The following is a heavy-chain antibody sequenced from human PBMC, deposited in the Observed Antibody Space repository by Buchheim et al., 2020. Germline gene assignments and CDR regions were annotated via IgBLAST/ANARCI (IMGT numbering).Heavy chain of an antibody. V-gene: IGHV3-30*18. CDR3: ANSGSYGSGSDYRIPPDY. Sequence: QVQLVESGGGVVQPGRSLRLSCAASGFTFSSYGMPWVRQAPGKGLEWVAVISYDGSNKYYADSVKGRFTISRDNSKNTLYLPMNSLRAEDTAVYYCANSGSYGSGSDYRIPPDYWGQGTL. CDR1: GFTFSSYG. J-gene: IGHJ4*02. CDR2: ISYDGSNK. D-gene: IGHD3-10*01.